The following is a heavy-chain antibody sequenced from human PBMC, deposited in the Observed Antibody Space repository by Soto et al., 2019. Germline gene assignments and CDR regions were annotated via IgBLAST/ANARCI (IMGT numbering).Heavy chain of an antibody. Sequence: QVQLQESGPGLVKPSQTLSLTCTVSGGSISSGGYYWSWIRQHPGKVLEWIGYIYYSGSTYYNPSLKSRVTISVDTSKNHSSLKLSSVTAADTAVYYCARGIYYDFWSGYPGYFDYWGQGSLVTVSS. CDR3: ARGIYYDFWSGYPGYFDY. CDR1: GGSISSGGYY. CDR2: IYYSGST. J-gene: IGHJ4*02. V-gene: IGHV4-31*03. D-gene: IGHD3-3*01.